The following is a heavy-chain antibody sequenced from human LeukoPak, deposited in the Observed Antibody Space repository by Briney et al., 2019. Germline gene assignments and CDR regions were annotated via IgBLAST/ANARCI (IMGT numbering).Heavy chain of an antibody. CDR3: ARGGIAVAGMGDY. CDR2: IKQDGSEK. CDR1: GFTFSSYW. V-gene: IGHV3-7*01. D-gene: IGHD6-19*01. Sequence: GGSLRLSCAASGFTFSSYWMSWVRQAPGKGLEWVANIKQDGSEKCYVDSVKGRFTISRDNAKNSLYLQMNSLRAEDTAVYYCARGGIAVAGMGDYWGQGTLVTVSS. J-gene: IGHJ4*02.